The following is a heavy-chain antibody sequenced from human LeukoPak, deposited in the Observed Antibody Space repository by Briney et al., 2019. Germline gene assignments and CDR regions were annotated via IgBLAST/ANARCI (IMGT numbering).Heavy chain of an antibody. Sequence: SETLSLTCTVSGGSISSSSYYWGWIRQPPGKGLEWIGSIYYSGSTYYNPSLKSRVTISVDTSKNQFSLKLSSVTAADTAVYYCARHRVYSGYEPYWYFDLWGRGTLVTVSS. CDR1: GGSISSSSYY. J-gene: IGHJ2*01. CDR3: ARHRVYSGYEPYWYFDL. V-gene: IGHV4-39*01. CDR2: IYYSGST. D-gene: IGHD5-12*01.